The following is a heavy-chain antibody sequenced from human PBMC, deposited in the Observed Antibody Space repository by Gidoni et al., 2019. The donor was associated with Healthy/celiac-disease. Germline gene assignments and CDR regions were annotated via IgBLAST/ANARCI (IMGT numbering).Heavy chain of an antibody. CDR3: ARLHPRYCTGGVCYMGYYYMDV. V-gene: IGHV5-51*03. D-gene: IGHD2-8*02. CDR2: IYPGDSDT. Sequence: EVQLVQSGAEVKKPGESLKISCTGSGYSFTSYWIGWVRQMPGKGLEWMGIIYPGDSDTRYSPSFQGQVTISADKSISTAYLQWSSLKASDTAMYYCARLHPRYCTGGVCYMGYYYMDVWGKGTTVTVSS. CDR1: GYSFTSYW. J-gene: IGHJ6*03.